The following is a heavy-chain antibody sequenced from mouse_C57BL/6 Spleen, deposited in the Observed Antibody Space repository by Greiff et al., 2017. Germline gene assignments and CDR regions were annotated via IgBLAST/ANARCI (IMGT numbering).Heavy chain of an antibody. CDR1: CYSFTSYW. V-gene: IGHV1-72*01. CDR3: ARWGVLGYYFDY. J-gene: IGHJ2*01. D-gene: IGHD3-3*01. CDR2: IDPNSGGT. Sequence: QVQLQQPGAELVQPGASVKLSCKASCYSFTSYWMHWVKQRPGRGLEWIGRIDPNSGGTKYNEKFKSETPLTVDKPSSTADMQLSSLTSEDSAVYYCARWGVLGYYFDYWGQGTTRTVSS.